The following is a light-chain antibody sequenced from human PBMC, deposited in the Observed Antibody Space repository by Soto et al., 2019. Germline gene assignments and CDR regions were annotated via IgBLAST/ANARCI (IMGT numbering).Light chain of an antibody. V-gene: IGLV2-8*01. CDR1: SSDVGAYNY. CDR2: EVN. Sequence: QSVLTQPPSASGSPGQSVTISCTGASSDVGAYNYVSWYQHHPGKAPKLMVYEVNKRPSGVPDRFSGSKSGNAASLTVSGLQAEDEADYYCTSHAGTINFPYIFGTGTKVTVL. CDR3: TSHAGTINFPYI. J-gene: IGLJ1*01.